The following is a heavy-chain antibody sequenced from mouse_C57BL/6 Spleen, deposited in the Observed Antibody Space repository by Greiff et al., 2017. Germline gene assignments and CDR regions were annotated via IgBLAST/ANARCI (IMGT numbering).Heavy chain of an antibody. CDR3: ARALYDGYYDYYARDY. Sequence: EVKVVESGGGLVQPGGSLSLSCAASGFTFTDYYMSWVRQPPGKALEWLGFIRNKANGYTTEYSASVKGRFTISRDNSQSILYLQMNALRAEDSATYYCARALYDGYYDYYARDYWGQGTSVTVAS. J-gene: IGHJ4*01. CDR2: IRNKANGYTT. CDR1: GFTFTDYY. V-gene: IGHV7-3*01. D-gene: IGHD2-3*01.